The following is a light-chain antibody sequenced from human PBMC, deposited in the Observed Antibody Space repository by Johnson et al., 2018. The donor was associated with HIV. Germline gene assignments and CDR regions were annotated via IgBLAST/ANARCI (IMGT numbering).Light chain of an antibody. Sequence: QTVLTQPPSVSAAPGQKVTISCSGSSSNLGNNYVSWYQQLPGTAPKLLIYERNQRPSGIPDRFSGSKSGTSATLGITGLPTGDEADYYCGTWDSCLSSYVFGTGTKVTVL. J-gene: IGLJ1*01. CDR3: GTWDSCLSSYV. V-gene: IGLV1-51*02. CDR1: SSNLGNNY. CDR2: ERN.